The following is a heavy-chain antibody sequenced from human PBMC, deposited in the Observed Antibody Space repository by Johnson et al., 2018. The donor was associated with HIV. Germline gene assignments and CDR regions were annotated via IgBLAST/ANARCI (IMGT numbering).Heavy chain of an antibody. Sequence: EVQLVESGGGLVKPGGSLRLSCAASGFTFSNAWMSWVRQAPGMGLEWIGHIKSKTDGGTTDNAAPEKGRFTISRDDSKNTLYLQMNSLKTEDTAVYYCTAALRVKGIWGQGTMVTVSS. V-gene: IGHV3-15*01. CDR2: IKSKTDGGTT. CDR3: TAALRVKGI. D-gene: IGHD2-15*01. CDR1: GFTFSNAW. J-gene: IGHJ3*02.